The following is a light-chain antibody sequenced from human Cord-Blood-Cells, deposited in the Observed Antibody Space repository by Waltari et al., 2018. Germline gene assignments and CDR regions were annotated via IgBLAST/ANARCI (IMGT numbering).Light chain of an antibody. Sequence: EIVWTHSPATRSLSPGERATHSCRASQSVSSYLACYQQKPGQAPRLLIYDASNRATGIPARFSGSGSGTDFTLTISSLEPEDFAVYYCQQRSNWPTFGQGTKVEIK. CDR2: DAS. J-gene: IGKJ1*01. CDR3: QQRSNWPT. V-gene: IGKV3-11*01. CDR1: QSVSSY.